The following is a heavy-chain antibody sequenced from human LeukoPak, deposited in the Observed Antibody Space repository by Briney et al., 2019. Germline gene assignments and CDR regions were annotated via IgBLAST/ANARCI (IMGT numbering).Heavy chain of an antibody. V-gene: IGHV3-20*04. CDR3: ARAPITSPFYFDH. J-gene: IGHJ4*02. CDR2: INWSGGST. D-gene: IGHD2-2*01. CDR1: GFGYGDHG. Sequence: GGPLRLSCSPSGFGYGDHGIRGVRQVPGKGLEWVSGINWSGGSTGYADPVRGRFTISRDNAKNSLYLQMDSLTAEDTALYYCARAPITSPFYFDHWGQGTLVTVSS.